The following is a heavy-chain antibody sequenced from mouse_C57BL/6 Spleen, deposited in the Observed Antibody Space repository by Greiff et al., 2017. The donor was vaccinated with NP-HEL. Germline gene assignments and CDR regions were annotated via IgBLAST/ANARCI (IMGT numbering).Heavy chain of an antibody. V-gene: IGHV1-50*01. D-gene: IGHD3-1*01. CDR1: GYTFTSYW. CDR3: ERGSSGYDGGFAY. CDR2: IDPSDGYT. Sequence: QVQLQQPGAELVKPGASVKLSCKASGYTFTSYWMQWVKQRPGQGLEWIGKIDPSDGYTKYNPKFQGKATLTVDTSSNTAYMQLSSLTSEDSAVYDGERGSSGYDGGFAYWGQGTLVTVSA. J-gene: IGHJ3*01.